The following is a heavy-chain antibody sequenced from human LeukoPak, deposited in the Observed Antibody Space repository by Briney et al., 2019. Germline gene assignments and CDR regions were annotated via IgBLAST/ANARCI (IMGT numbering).Heavy chain of an antibody. CDR2: INPNSGGT. CDR1: GYTFTGYY. V-gene: IGHV1-2*02. CDR3: ARDNGGTAMAYYYYYYMDV. J-gene: IGHJ6*03. D-gene: IGHD5-18*01. Sequence: GASVKVSCKASGYTFTGYYMHWVRQAPGRGLEWMGWINPNSGGTNYAQKFQGRVTMTRDTSISTAYMELSRLRSEDTAVYYCARDNGGTAMAYYYYYYMDVWGKGTTVTISS.